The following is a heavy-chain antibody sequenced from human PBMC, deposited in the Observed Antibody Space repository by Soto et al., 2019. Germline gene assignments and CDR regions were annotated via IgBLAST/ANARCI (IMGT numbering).Heavy chain of an antibody. CDR1: GYTFTSYG. Sequence: QVQLVQSGAEVKKPGASVKVSCKASGYTFTSYGISWVRQAPGQGLEWMGWISAYNGNTNYAQKLQGRVTMTTDTSTSTAYRELRSLRSDDTAVYYCARDGDYVDAGVAFDIWGQGTMVTVSS. D-gene: IGHD4-17*01. CDR2: ISAYNGNT. CDR3: ARDGDYVDAGVAFDI. V-gene: IGHV1-18*01. J-gene: IGHJ3*02.